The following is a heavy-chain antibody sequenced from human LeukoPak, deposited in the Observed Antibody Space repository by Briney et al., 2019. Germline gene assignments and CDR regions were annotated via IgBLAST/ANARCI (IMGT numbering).Heavy chain of an antibody. CDR2: ISGTGGST. CDR3: ARDYREYSGYNEGSFDY. Sequence: GGTLRLSCAASGFTFSSYGMSWVRQAPGKGLKWVSAISGTGGSTYYADSVKGRFTISRDNAKNSLYLQMNSLRDEDTAVYYCARDYREYSGYNEGSFDYWGQGTLVTVSS. J-gene: IGHJ4*02. V-gene: IGHV3-23*01. CDR1: GFTFSSYG. D-gene: IGHD5-12*01.